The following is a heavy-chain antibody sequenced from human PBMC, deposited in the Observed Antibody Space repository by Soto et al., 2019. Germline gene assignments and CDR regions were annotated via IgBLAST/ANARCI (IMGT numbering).Heavy chain of an antibody. J-gene: IGHJ5*02. D-gene: IGHD2-15*01. V-gene: IGHV1-69*02. Sequence: QVQLVQSGAEVKKPGSSVKVSCKASGGTFSSYTISWVRQAPGQGLAWMGRIIPILGIANYAQKFQGSVTITADKSTSTAYMELSSLRSEDTAVYYCAVLGVAASKYWFDPWGQGTLVTVSS. CDR1: GGTFSSYT. CDR2: IIPILGIA. CDR3: AVLGVAASKYWFDP.